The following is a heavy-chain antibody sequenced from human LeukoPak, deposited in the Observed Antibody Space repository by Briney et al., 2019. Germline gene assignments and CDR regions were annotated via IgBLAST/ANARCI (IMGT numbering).Heavy chain of an antibody. CDR3: AREGGYVFDY. Sequence: PGGSLRLSCAASGFTFSSYSMNWVRQAPGKGLEWVSVIYSGGSTYYADSVKGRFTISRDNSKNTVYLQMNSLRPEDTAMYYCAREGGYVFDYWGQGTLVTVSS. D-gene: IGHD5-12*01. J-gene: IGHJ4*02. CDR2: IYSGGST. V-gene: IGHV3-53*01. CDR1: GFTFSSYS.